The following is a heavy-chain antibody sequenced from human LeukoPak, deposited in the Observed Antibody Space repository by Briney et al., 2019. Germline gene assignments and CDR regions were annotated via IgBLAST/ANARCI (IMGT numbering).Heavy chain of an antibody. CDR2: IKQDGSEK. V-gene: IGHV3-7*01. Sequence: GGSLRLSCSASGFTFSNYWMSWVRQAPGKGLEWVASIKQDGSEKYYVDSVKGRFTISRDSAQNSLYLQMKSLRDEDTAVYYCAREAFRTGYDFWSDSYYMDVWGKGTTVSVSS. CDR1: GFTFSNYW. D-gene: IGHD3-3*01. J-gene: IGHJ6*03. CDR3: AREAFRTGYDFWSDSYYMDV.